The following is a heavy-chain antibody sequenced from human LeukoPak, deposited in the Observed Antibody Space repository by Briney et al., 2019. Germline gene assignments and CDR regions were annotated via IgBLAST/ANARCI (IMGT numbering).Heavy chain of an antibody. D-gene: IGHD5-24*01. CDR3: AREMATINYFDY. J-gene: IGHJ4*02. Sequence: GGSLRLSCAASGFTFSSYGMHWVRQAPGKGLEWVAFIRYDGSNKYYADSVKGRFTISRDNAKNTLYLQMNSLRAEDTAVYYCAREMATINYFDYWGQGTLVTVSS. V-gene: IGHV3-30*02. CDR1: GFTFSSYG. CDR2: IRYDGSNK.